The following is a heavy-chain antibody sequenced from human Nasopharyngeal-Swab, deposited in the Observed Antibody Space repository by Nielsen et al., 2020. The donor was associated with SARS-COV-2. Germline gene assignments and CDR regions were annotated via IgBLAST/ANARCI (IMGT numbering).Heavy chain of an antibody. V-gene: IGHV3-66*01. CDR1: GFTVSCKY. J-gene: IGHJ3*02. Sequence: GESLKISCAASGFTVSCKYMNWVRQAPGKGLELVLLIYSGGSTYYSDSVKGRFTISRDNAQSSLYLQMNSLRDEDTAVYYCARDSRDFLDDAFDIWGQGTMITVSS. CDR2: IYSGGST. CDR3: ARDSRDFLDDAFDI. D-gene: IGHD1-1*01.